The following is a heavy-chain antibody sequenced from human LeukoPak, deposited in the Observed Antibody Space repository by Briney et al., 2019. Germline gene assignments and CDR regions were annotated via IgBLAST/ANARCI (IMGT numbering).Heavy chain of an antibody. CDR2: IFPGDSDT. V-gene: IGHV5-51*01. CDR1: GYTFTAHW. J-gene: IGHJ4*02. CDR3: ATSESQTRFDF. Sequence: GESLKISCKGSGYTFTAHWIAWVRQMPGKGLEWMGIIFPGDSDTTYSPSFEGQVTISADKSINTAYLQWSSLKASDTAMYYCATSESQTRFDFWGQGTLVTVSS. D-gene: IGHD1/OR15-1a*01.